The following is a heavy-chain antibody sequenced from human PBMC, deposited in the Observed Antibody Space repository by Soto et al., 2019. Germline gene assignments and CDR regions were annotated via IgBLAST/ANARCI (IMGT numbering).Heavy chain of an antibody. CDR3: ARAGICFGSRLDY. J-gene: IGHJ4*02. D-gene: IGHD3-10*01. CDR2: FYNSGSI. Sequence: SETLSLTCTISGASINTYSWTWIRQSPGKGLEWIGYFYNSGSINYNPSLESRLSISADTSKNQFSLNLNSVTAADTAVYYCARAGICFGSRLDYWGQGILVTVSS. CDR1: GASINTYS. V-gene: IGHV4-59*01.